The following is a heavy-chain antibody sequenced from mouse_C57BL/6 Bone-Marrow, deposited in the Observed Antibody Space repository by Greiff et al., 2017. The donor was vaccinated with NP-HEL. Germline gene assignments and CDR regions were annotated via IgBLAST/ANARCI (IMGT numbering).Heavy chain of an antibody. CDR1: GYTFTEYT. CDR2: FYPGSGSI. V-gene: IGHV1-62-2*01. CDR3: ARHEGGYYGSSSWFAY. J-gene: IGHJ3*01. Sequence: QVQLKQSGAELVKPGASVKLSCKASGYTFTEYTIHWVKQRSGQGLEWIGWFYPGSGSIKYNEKFKDKATLTADKSSSTVYMGLSRLTSEDSAVYFCARHEGGYYGSSSWFAYWGQGTLVTVSA. D-gene: IGHD1-1*01.